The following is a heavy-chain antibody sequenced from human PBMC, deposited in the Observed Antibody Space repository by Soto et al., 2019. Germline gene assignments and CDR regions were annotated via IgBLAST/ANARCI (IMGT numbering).Heavy chain of an antibody. V-gene: IGHV1-24*01. CDR2: FDPEDGET. Sequence: GAAVKVSRKVSGYTLTELSMQWVRQAPGKGIEWMGGFDPEDGETIYAQKCQGRVTMTEDTSTDTAYMELSSLRSEDTAVYYCATLVAVAGPLLRMSVGFDPWGQGTLVTVSS. J-gene: IGHJ5*02. CDR3: ATLVAVAGPLLRMSVGFDP. D-gene: IGHD6-19*01. CDR1: GYTLTELS.